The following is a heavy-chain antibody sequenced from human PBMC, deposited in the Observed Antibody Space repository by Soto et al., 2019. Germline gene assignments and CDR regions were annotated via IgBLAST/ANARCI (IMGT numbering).Heavy chain of an antibody. V-gene: IGHV4-31*03. Sequence: QVQLQESGPGLVKPSQTLSLTCTVSGGSISSGGYYWSWIRQHPGKGLEWIGYSYYSGSTYYNPSLKSRVTVSGDTSKNQFSLKLSSVTAADTAVYYCAREGIAAAGTSGFDPWGQGTLVTVSS. D-gene: IGHD6-13*01. CDR2: SYYSGST. CDR1: GGSISSGGYY. CDR3: AREGIAAAGTSGFDP. J-gene: IGHJ5*02.